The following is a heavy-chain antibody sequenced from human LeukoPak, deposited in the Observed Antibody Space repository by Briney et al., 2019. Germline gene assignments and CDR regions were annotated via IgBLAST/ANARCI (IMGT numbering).Heavy chain of an antibody. CDR2: IKFDGSEI. Sequence: GGSLRLSCAASGFSLGDYWMTWVRQAPGKGLECVGNIKFDGSEIYYRDSVRGRFTISRDNAKNSLYLQMNSLRVEDTGVYYCTRDLIHDSSGWGQGTLVTVSS. CDR3: TRDLIHDSSG. CDR1: GFSLGDYW. V-gene: IGHV3-7*01. J-gene: IGHJ4*02. D-gene: IGHD3-22*01.